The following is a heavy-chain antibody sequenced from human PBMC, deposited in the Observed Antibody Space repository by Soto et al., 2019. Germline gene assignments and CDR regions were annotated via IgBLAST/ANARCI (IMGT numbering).Heavy chain of an antibody. CDR2: ISYDGSYR. D-gene: IGHD3-22*01. CDR3: AFPDDSSGFDY. J-gene: IGHJ4*02. V-gene: IGHV3-30*03. CDR1: GFTFSSYG. Sequence: PGGSLRLSCAASGFTFSSYGMHWVRQAPGKGLEWVALISYDGSYRDYADSVKGRFSSSRDNSKNTVYLQMNSLRVEDTAVYYCAFPDDSSGFDYWGQGTLVTVSS.